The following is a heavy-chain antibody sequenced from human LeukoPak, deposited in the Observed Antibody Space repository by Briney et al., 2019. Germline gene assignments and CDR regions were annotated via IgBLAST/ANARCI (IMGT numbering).Heavy chain of an antibody. CDR3: AREKWELRGGAFDI. J-gene: IGHJ3*02. D-gene: IGHD1-26*01. V-gene: IGHV4-59*01. CDR2: IYYSGST. CDR1: GGSFSSYY. Sequence: SETLSLTCAVYGGSFSSYYWSWIRQPPGKGLEWIGYIYYSGSTNYNPSLKSRVTISVDTSKNQFSLKLSSVTAADTAVYYCAREKWELRGGAFDIWGQGTMVTVSS.